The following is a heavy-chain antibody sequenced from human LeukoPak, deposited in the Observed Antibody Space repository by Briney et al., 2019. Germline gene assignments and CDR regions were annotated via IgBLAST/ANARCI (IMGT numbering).Heavy chain of an antibody. V-gene: IGHV3-53*01. J-gene: IGHJ4*02. CDR3: ASGERGSYDFDY. D-gene: IGHD1-26*01. CDR2: IYSGGST. CDR1: GFTVSSNY. Sequence: GGSLRLSCAASGFTVSSNYMSWVRQAPGKGLEWVSVIYSGGSTYYADSVKGRFTISRDNSKNTLYLQMNSLRAEDTAVYYCASGERGSYDFDYWGQGTLVTVSS.